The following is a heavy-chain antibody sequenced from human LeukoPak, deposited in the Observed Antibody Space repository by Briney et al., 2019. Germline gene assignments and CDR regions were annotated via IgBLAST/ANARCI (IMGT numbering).Heavy chain of an antibody. J-gene: IGHJ4*02. CDR2: INHSGST. D-gene: IGHD7-27*01. Sequence: SETLPLTCAVYGGSFSGYYWGWIRQPPGKGLEWIGEINHSGSTNYNPSLKSRVTISVDTSKNQFSLKLSSVTAADTAVYYCARVSLTGDLEDSFDYWGQGTLVTVSS. V-gene: IGHV4-34*01. CDR3: ARVSLTGDLEDSFDY. CDR1: GGSFSGYY.